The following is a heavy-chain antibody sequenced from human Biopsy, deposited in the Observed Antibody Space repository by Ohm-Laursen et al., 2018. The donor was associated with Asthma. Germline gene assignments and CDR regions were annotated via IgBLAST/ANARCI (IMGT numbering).Heavy chain of an antibody. V-gene: IGHV1-18*01. D-gene: IGHD3-10*01. CDR1: GYTFNSAA. Sequence: SVKVSCKTSGYTFNSAAVPWVRQAPGQGLEWMGWISVYNGNTKVAQKLQDRVTMTTDTSTSTAYMELRSLRSDDTAVYFCARAVDYSHYYGIGVWGQGTTVTVS. CDR3: ARAVDYSHYYGIGV. CDR2: ISVYNGNT. J-gene: IGHJ6*02.